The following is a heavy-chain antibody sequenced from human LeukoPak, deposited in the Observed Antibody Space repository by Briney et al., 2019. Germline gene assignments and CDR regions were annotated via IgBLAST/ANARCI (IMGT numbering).Heavy chain of an antibody. Sequence: GGSLRLSCAASGFPFSDYYMSWIRQAPGKGLEWVSYISSSSSYTNYADSVKGRFTISRDNAKNSLYLQMNSLRAEDTAVYYCARFSRGCSSTSCYGGDFDYWGQGTLVTVSS. V-gene: IGHV3-11*06. CDR3: ARFSRGCSSTSCYGGDFDY. CDR2: ISSSSSYT. CDR1: GFPFSDYY. J-gene: IGHJ4*02. D-gene: IGHD2-2*01.